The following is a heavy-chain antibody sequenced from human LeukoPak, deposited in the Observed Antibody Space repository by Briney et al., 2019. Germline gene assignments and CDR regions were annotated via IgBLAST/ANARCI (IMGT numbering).Heavy chain of an antibody. Sequence: GESLRISCKGSGHSFTSYWISWVRQMPGKGLEWMGRIDPSDSYTNYSPSIQAHVTISGDKSISTAYLQWSSLKASDTAMYYCARRAKSYCSGGSCYLDYWGQGTLVTVSS. J-gene: IGHJ4*02. CDR3: ARRAKSYCSGGSCYLDY. D-gene: IGHD2-15*01. CDR1: GHSFTSYW. V-gene: IGHV5-10-1*01. CDR2: IDPSDSYT.